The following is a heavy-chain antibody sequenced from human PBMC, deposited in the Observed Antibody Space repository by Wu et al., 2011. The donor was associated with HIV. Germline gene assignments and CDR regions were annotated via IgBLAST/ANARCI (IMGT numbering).Heavy chain of an antibody. CDR3: ARDLHPGSGGDAFDI. CDR2: INPSGGST. Sequence: QVQLVQSGAEVKKPGASVKVSCKASGYTFTSYYMHWVRQAPGQGLEWMGIINPSGGSTTYAQKFQGRVTMTRDTSTSTVYMELSSLRSEDTAVYYCARDLHPGSGGDAFDIWGQGTMVTVSS. CDR1: GYTFTSYY. V-gene: IGHV1-46*01. D-gene: IGHD1-26*01. J-gene: IGHJ3*02.